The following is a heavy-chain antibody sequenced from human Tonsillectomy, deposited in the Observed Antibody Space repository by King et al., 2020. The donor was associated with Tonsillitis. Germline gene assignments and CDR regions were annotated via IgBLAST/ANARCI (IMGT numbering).Heavy chain of an antibody. Sequence: VQLVEFGAEVKKPGESLKISCKCSVYSFTSYWIGWVRQRPGKGLEWMGNIYPGDSDTRYSPSFQGKVTLTADKSISTAYLQWSSLKASDTAMYYCARHRGDAFDIWGQGTMVTVSS. D-gene: IGHD3-10*01. J-gene: IGHJ3*02. CDR2: IYPGDSDT. CDR1: VYSFTSYW. V-gene: IGHV5-51*01. CDR3: ARHRGDAFDI.